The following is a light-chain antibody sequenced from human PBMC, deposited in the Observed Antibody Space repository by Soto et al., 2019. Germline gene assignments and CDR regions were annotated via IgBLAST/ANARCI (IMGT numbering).Light chain of an antibody. CDR2: VGS. J-gene: IGKJ4*01. CDR1: QSISSY. V-gene: IGKV1-39*01. CDR3: QQTYTTPFT. Sequence: DIQMTQSPSSLSASVGDRVTITCRASQSISSYLSWYQQKPGKAPKRLIYVGSTLQSGVPSRFSGSGSGTDFTLNISSLQPEDFATYFCQQTYTTPFTFGGGTKVDVK.